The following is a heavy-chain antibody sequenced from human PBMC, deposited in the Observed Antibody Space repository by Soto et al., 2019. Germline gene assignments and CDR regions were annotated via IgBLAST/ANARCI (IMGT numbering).Heavy chain of an antibody. Sequence: SETLSLTCTVSGGSISSGGYYWSWIRQPPGKGLEWIGSIHQSGSPYYNPSLKSRLTISIDKSKKQFSLRLSSVTAADTAVYYCARGAPRGIIHDFDSWGQGSLVTVSS. CDR1: GGSISSGGYY. CDR2: IHQSGSP. V-gene: IGHV4-39*07. CDR3: ARGAPRGIIHDFDS. J-gene: IGHJ4*02. D-gene: IGHD3-10*01.